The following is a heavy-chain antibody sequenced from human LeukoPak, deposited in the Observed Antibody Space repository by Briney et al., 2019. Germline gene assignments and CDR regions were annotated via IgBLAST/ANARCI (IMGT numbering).Heavy chain of an antibody. CDR2: IYYSGST. CDR1: GGSISSYY. D-gene: IGHD3-22*01. CDR3: ARLDSSGYYQSFDY. V-gene: IGHV4-59*01. Sequence: PSETLSLTCTVSGGSISSYYWSWIGQPPGKGLEWIGYIYYSGSTNYNPSLKSRVTISVDTSKNQFSLKLSSVTAADTAVYYCARLDSSGYYQSFDYWGQGTLVTVSS. J-gene: IGHJ4*02.